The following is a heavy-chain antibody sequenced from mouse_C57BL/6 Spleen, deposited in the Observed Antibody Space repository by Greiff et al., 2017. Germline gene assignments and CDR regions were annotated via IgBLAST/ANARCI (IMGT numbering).Heavy chain of an antibody. J-gene: IGHJ4*01. CDR1: GFNIKDDY. CDR3: TTNYEYDGRDYYAMDY. Sequence: EVQLQQSGAELVRPGASVKLSCTASGFNIKDDYMHWVKQRPEQGLEWIGWIDPENGDTEYASKFQGKATITADTSSNTAYLQLSSLTSEDTAVYYCTTNYEYDGRDYYAMDYWGQGTSVTVSS. D-gene: IGHD2-4*01. CDR2: IDPENGDT. V-gene: IGHV14-4*01.